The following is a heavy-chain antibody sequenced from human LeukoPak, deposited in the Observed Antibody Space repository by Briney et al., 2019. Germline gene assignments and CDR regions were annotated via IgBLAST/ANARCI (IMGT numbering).Heavy chain of an antibody. Sequence: PGGTLRLSCAASGFTFSSCGMSWVRQAPGKGLEWVSAISGSGGSTYYADSVKGRFTISRDNSKNTLYLQMNSLRAEDTAVYYCAKGPPYCSSTSCPNWFDPWGQGTLVTVSS. V-gene: IGHV3-23*01. CDR3: AKGPPYCSSTSCPNWFDP. CDR1: GFTFSSCG. D-gene: IGHD2-2*01. CDR2: ISGSGGST. J-gene: IGHJ5*02.